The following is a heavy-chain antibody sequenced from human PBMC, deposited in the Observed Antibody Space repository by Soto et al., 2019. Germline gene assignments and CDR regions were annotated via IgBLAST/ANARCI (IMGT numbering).Heavy chain of an antibody. CDR1: GDSVSSNSAA. V-gene: IGHV6-1*01. CDR2: TYYRSKWYN. J-gene: IGHJ6*02. CDR3: ARVPISYYDFWSGYFDGTRYYYGMDA. Sequence: SQTLSLTCAISGDSVSSNSAAWNWIRQSPSRGLEWLGRTYYRSKWYNDYAVSVKSRITINPDTSKNQFSLQLNSVTPEDTAVYYCARVPISYYDFWSGYFDGTRYYYGMDAWGQGTTVTVSS. D-gene: IGHD3-3*01.